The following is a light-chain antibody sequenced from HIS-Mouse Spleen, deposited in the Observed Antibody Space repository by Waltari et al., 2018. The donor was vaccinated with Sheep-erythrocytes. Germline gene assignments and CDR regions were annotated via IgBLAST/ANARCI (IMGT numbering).Light chain of an antibody. CDR3: SSYTSSSTWV. V-gene: IGLV2-14*01. Sequence: QSALTQPASVSGSPGQSITISCTGTSSDVGGYNYVSWYQQHPGKAPKLMIDEVSNRPSGVSNRFSVSKSGNTASLTISGLQAEDEADYYCSSYTSSSTWVFGGGTKLTVL. CDR1: SSDVGGYNY. J-gene: IGLJ3*02. CDR2: EVS.